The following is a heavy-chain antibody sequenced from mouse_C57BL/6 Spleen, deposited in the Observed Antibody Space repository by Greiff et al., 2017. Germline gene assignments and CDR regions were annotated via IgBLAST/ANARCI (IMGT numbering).Heavy chain of an antibody. CDR1: GFTFSSYA. V-gene: IGHV5-4*01. J-gene: IGHJ2*01. CDR2: ISDGGSYT. Sequence: EVQGVESGGGLVKPGGSLKLSCAASGFTFSSYAMSWVRQTPEKRLEWVATISDGGSYTYYPDNVKGRFTISRDNAKNNLYLQMSHLKSEDTAMYYCTRVDWERNYFDYWGQGTTLTVSS. CDR3: TRVDWERNYFDY. D-gene: IGHD4-1*01.